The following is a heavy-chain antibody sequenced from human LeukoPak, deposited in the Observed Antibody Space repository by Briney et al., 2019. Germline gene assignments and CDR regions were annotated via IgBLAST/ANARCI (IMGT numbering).Heavy chain of an antibody. CDR3: ARATWDS. J-gene: IGHJ4*02. D-gene: IGHD2-15*01. Sequence: GGSLRLSCAASGFTFSNYAMSWVRQAPGKGLEWVSGITGGRSTYYADSVKGRFTISRDNTKNSLYLQMNSLRAEDTAVYYCARATWDSWGQGALVTVSS. V-gene: IGHV3-23*01. CDR1: GFTFSNYA. CDR2: ITGGRST.